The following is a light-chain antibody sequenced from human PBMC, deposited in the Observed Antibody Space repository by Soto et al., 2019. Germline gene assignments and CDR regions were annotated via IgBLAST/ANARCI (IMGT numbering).Light chain of an antibody. CDR3: CSYAGSNTSV. Sequence: QSALTQPRSVSGSPGQSVTIYCTGTSSDVGGYNYVSWYQQHPGKAPKLMIYDVSKRPSGVPDRFSGSKSGNTASLTISVLQAEDEADYYCCSYAGSNTSVFGGGTKLTVL. J-gene: IGLJ3*02. CDR1: SSDVGGYNY. CDR2: DVS. V-gene: IGLV2-11*01.